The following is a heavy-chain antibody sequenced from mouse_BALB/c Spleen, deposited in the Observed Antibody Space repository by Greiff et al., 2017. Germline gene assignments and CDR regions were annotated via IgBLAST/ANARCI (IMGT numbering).Heavy chain of an antibody. CDR1: GFTFSSYA. V-gene: IGHV5-9-4*01. CDR2: ISSGGSYT. Sequence: EVQGVESGGGLVKPGGSLKLSCAASGFTFSSYAMSWVRQSPEKRLEWVAEISSGGSYTYYPDTVTGRFTISRDNAKNTLYLEMSSLRSEDTAMYYCATHTRDYFDYWGQGTTLTVSS. J-gene: IGHJ2*01. D-gene: IGHD5-1-1*01. CDR3: ATHTRDYFDY.